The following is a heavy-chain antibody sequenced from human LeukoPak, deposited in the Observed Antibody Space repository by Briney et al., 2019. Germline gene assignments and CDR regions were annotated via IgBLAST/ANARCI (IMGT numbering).Heavy chain of an antibody. CDR3: ASNGRRGYSGYDSTLDY. D-gene: IGHD5-12*01. V-gene: IGHV3-53*01. CDR2: IYSGGST. J-gene: IGHJ4*02. CDR1: GFTFSSNY. Sequence: GGSLRLSCAASGFTFSSNYMSWVRQAPGKGLEWVSVIYSGGSTYYADSVKGRFTISRDNSKNTLYLQMNSLRAEDTAVYYCASNGRRGYSGYDSTLDYWGQGTLVTVSS.